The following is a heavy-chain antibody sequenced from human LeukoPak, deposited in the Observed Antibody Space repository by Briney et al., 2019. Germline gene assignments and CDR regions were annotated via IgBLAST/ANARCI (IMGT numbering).Heavy chain of an antibody. CDR2: TRNKANSYTT. CDR3: ARLGSSSGFFAFDI. V-gene: IGHV3-72*01. Sequence: GGSLRLSCAASGFTVSSNYMNWVRQAPGKVLEWVGRTRNKANSYTTEYAASVKGRFTISRDDSKNSLYLQMNSLKTEDTAVYYCARLGSSSGFFAFDIWGQGTMVTVSS. J-gene: IGHJ3*02. CDR1: GFTVSSNY. D-gene: IGHD3-22*01.